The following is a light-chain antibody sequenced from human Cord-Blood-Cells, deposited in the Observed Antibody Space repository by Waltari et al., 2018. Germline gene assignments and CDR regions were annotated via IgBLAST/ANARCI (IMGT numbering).Light chain of an antibody. CDR2: AGS. CDR3: CSYAGSSTYV. Sequence: QSALTQPASVSGSPGQSITISCTGTSSDVGSYNLVSGYQQHPANAPKLMIYAGSKRPAGVSNRFSCSKSGNTASLTISGRQADDEADYYCCSYAGSSTYVFGTGTKVTVL. V-gene: IGLV2-23*01. CDR1: SSDVGSYNL. J-gene: IGLJ1*01.